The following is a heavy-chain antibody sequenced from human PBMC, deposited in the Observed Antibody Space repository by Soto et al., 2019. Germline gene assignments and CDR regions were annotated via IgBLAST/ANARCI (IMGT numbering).Heavy chain of an antibody. CDR3: ARTKPYYYDSSGYPDY. CDR1: GYSFTSYW. J-gene: IGHJ4*02. CDR2: IYPGDSDT. Sequence: PGESLKISCKGAGYSFTSYWIGWVRQMPGKGLEWMGIIYPGDSDTRYSPSFQGQVTISADKSISTAYLQWSSLKASDTAMYYCARTKPYYYDSSGYPDYWGQGTLVTVSS. V-gene: IGHV5-51*01. D-gene: IGHD3-22*01.